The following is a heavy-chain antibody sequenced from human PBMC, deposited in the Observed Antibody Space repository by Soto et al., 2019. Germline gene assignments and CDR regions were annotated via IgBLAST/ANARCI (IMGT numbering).Heavy chain of an antibody. CDR1: GGSISSYY. V-gene: IGHV4-59*01. J-gene: IGHJ3*02. Sequence: SETLSLTCTVSGGSISSYYWSWIRQPPGKGLEWIGYIYYSGSTNYNPSLKSRVTISVDTSKNQFSLKLSSVTAADTAVYYCEVGVRYYDSSGYYAGDAFDIWGQGTMVTVSS. D-gene: IGHD3-22*01. CDR3: EVGVRYYDSSGYYAGDAFDI. CDR2: IYYSGST.